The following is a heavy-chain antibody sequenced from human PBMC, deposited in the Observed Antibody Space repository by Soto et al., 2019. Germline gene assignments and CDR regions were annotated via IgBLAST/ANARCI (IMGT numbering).Heavy chain of an antibody. Sequence: QVQLVQSGAEVKKPGSSVKVSCKASGDTFSNHTISWVRQAPGQGLEWMRRIIPMLGVANYAQQFQGRVTITADESTSTAYMELSSLRSAATAVYYWARVAEMGTVTKGYYYDMEVWGKGTTVTVSS. V-gene: IGHV1-69*04. CDR1: GDTFSNHT. CDR2: IIPMLGVA. CDR3: ARVAEMGTVTKGYYYDMEV. J-gene: IGHJ6*03. D-gene: IGHD4-17*01.